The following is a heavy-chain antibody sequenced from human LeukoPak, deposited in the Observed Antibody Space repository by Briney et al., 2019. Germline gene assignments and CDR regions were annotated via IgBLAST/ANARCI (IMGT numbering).Heavy chain of an antibody. Sequence: SETLSLTCAVYGGAFSGYYWSWIRQPPGKGLEGIGEINHSGSTNYNPSLKSRVTIAVDTSKNQFSLKLSSVTAADTAVYYRARGVTLLWFGELFRGKDYFDYWGQGTLATVSS. CDR1: GGAFSGYY. J-gene: IGHJ4*02. V-gene: IGHV4-34*01. CDR2: INHSGST. D-gene: IGHD3-10*01. CDR3: ARGVTLLWFGELFRGKDYFDY.